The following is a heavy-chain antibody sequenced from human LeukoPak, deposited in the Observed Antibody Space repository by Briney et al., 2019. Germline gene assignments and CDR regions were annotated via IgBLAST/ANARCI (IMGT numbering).Heavy chain of an antibody. J-gene: IGHJ4*02. CDR3: ARAADYSSSWLASAY. CDR1: GGSISSYY. V-gene: IGHV4-59*01. Sequence: PSETLSLTCTVSGGSISSYYWSWIRQPPGKGLEWIGYIYYSGSTNYNPSLKSRVTISVDTSKNQFSLKLSSVTAADTAVYYCARAADYSSSWLASAYWGQGTLVTVSS. D-gene: IGHD6-13*01. CDR2: IYYSGST.